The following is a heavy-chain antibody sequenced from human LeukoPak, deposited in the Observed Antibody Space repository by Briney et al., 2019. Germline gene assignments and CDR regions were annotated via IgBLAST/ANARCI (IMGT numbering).Heavy chain of an antibody. V-gene: IGHV4-59*08. D-gene: IGHD6-19*01. Sequence: SSETLSLTCIVSGGSISSYYWSWIRQPPGKGLEWIGYIYYSGYTIYNPSLKSRVTISVDTSKNQFSLKLSSVTAADTAVYNCVRHPPITVVANGFDVWGQGTMVTVSS. J-gene: IGHJ3*01. CDR1: GGSISSYY. CDR3: VRHPPITVVANGFDV. CDR2: IYYSGYT.